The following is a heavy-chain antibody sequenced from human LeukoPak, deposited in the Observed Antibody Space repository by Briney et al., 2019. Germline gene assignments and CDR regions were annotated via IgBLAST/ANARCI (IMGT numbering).Heavy chain of an antibody. Sequence: SVKVSCKASGGTFSSYAISWVRQAPGQGLEWMGGIIPIFGTANYAQKFQGRVTITTDESTSTAYMELSSLRSEDTAVYYCARRGLSYDILTGYYSTPPDYWGQGTLVTVSS. CDR1: GGTFSSYA. D-gene: IGHD3-9*01. V-gene: IGHV1-69*05. J-gene: IGHJ4*02. CDR2: IIPIFGTA. CDR3: ARRGLSYDILTGYYSTPPDY.